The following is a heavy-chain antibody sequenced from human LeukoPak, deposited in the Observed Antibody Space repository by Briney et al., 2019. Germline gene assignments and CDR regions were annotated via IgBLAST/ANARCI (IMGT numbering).Heavy chain of an antibody. D-gene: IGHD6-25*01. CDR1: GFTFGDYA. Sequence: PGGSLRLSCTASGFTFGDYAMSWVRQAPGKGLEWVGYIRSRAYGGAAEYAASVKGRFTITRDDSKSIAYLQMSSLNIEDTAVYYCAASSGFDYWGQGTLVTVSS. CDR2: IRSRAYGGAA. CDR3: AASSGFDY. V-gene: IGHV3-49*04. J-gene: IGHJ4*02.